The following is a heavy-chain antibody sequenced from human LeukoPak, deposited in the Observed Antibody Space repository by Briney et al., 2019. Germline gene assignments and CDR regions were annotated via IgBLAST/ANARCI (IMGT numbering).Heavy chain of an antibody. CDR3: ARGVVSGSYHSVAFDI. CDR1: GYTFTSYD. V-gene: IGHV1-8*03. Sequence: ASVKVSFKASGYTFTSYDINCVRQATGQGLEWMGWMNPNSGNTGYAQKFQGRVTITRNTSISTAYMELSSLRSEDTAVYYCARGVVSGSYHSVAFDIWGQGTMVTVSS. CDR2: MNPNSGNT. J-gene: IGHJ3*02. D-gene: IGHD1-26*01.